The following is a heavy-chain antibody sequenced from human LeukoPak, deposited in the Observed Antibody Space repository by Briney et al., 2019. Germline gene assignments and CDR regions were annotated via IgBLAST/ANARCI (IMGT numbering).Heavy chain of an antibody. CDR3: ARDYRYCSGGSCYDAFDI. J-gene: IGHJ3*02. D-gene: IGHD2-15*01. CDR2: IWYDGSNK. CDR1: GFTFSSYG. V-gene: IGHV3-33*01. Sequence: GGSLRLSCAASGFTFSSYGMHWVRQAPGKGLEWVAVIWYDGSNKYYADSVKGRFTISRDNSKNTLYLQRNSLRAEDTAVYYCARDYRYCSGGSCYDAFDIWGQGTMVTVSS.